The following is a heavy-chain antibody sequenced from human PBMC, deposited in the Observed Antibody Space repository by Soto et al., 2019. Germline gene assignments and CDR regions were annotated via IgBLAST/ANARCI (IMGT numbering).Heavy chain of an antibody. V-gene: IGHV3-33*01. J-gene: IGHJ5*02. Sequence: GESLKISCTASGFSFSSHGMHWVRQAPGKGLEWVALIWFDGSDKYYVDSVKGRFTISRDNSKNMLYLQMNSLRADDTAVYYCTRNRPKFDTWGQGPPVTVSS. CDR1: GFSFSSHG. CDR2: IWFDGSDK. CDR3: TRNRPKFDT.